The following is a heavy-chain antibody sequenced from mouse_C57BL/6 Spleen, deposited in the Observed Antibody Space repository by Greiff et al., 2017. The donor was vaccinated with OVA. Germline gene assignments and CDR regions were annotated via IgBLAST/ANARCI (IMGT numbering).Heavy chain of an antibody. V-gene: IGHV1-80*01. CDR2: IYPGDGDT. J-gene: IGHJ4*01. CDR1: GYAFSSYW. CDR3: ARWITTVGAMDY. D-gene: IGHD1-1*01. Sequence: VKLMESGAELVKPGASVKISCKASGYAFSSYWMNWVKQRPGKGLEWIGQIYPGDGDTNYNGKFKGKATLTADKSSSTAYMQLSSLTSEDSAVYFCARWITTVGAMDYWGQGTSVTVSS.